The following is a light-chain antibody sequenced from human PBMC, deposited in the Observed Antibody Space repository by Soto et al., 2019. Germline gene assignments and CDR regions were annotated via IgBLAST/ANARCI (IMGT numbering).Light chain of an antibody. V-gene: IGKV1D-43*01. CDR1: QGISSY. Sequence: AIRMTQSPFSLSASVGDRVTITCWASQGISSYLAWYQQKPAKAPKLFIYYASSLQSGVPSRFSGSGSRTDYPLPISSLQPEDFATYYCQQYYSTPPVTFGQGTRLEIK. CDR2: YAS. J-gene: IGKJ5*01. CDR3: QQYYSTPPVT.